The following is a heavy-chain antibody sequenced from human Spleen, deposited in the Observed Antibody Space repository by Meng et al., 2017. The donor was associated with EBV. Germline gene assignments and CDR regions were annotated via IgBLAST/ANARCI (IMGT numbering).Heavy chain of an antibody. CDR3: ARGQGIPWPF. V-gene: IGHV1-18*01. D-gene: IGHD2-21*01. Sequence: QVQLVQAGAEVKKPGASVKVACKASGYMFTCYGISWVRQAPGQGLEWMGSISTNSGNTNYAKRLQGRVTMTIDRSTSTAYVELRSLTSDDTAVYYCARGQGIPWPFWGQGTLVTVSS. J-gene: IGHJ4*02. CDR2: ISTNSGNT. CDR1: GYMFTCYG.